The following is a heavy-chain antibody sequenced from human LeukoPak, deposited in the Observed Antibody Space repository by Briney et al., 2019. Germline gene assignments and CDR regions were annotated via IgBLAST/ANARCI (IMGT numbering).Heavy chain of an antibody. V-gene: IGHV4-4*08. J-gene: IGHJ6*03. D-gene: IGHD5-18*01. CDR1: GGSINNYY. CDR2: IHTSGST. Sequence: SETLSLTCTASGGSINNYYWSWIRQPPGKGLEWIGYIHTSGSTNYNPSLKSRVTISVDTSKNQFSLKLRSMNAADTAVYYCVRLTAPYYYYMDVWAEGTTVTVSS. CDR3: VRLTAPYYYYMDV.